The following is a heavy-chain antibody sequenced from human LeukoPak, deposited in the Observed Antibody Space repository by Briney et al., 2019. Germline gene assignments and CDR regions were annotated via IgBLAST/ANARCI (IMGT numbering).Heavy chain of an antibody. CDR1: GGSFSGYY. Sequence: PSETLSLTCAVYGGSFSGYYWSWIRQPPGKGLEWIGEINHSGSTNYNPSLKSRVTISVDTSKNQFSLKLSSVTAADTAVHYCARRWGQQLALFDYWGQGTLVTVSS. J-gene: IGHJ4*02. CDR3: ARRWGQQLALFDY. V-gene: IGHV4-34*01. CDR2: INHSGST. D-gene: IGHD6-13*01.